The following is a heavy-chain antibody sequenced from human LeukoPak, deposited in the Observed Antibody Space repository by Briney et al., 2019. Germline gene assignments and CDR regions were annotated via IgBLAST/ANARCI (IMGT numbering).Heavy chain of an antibody. CDR3: AKDKGSVVVVAAFDY. Sequence: GGSLRLSCATSGFTFSSYAMSWVRQAPGKGLEWVSAISGSGGSTYYADSVKGRFTISRDNSKNTLYLQMNSLRAEDTAVYYCAKDKGSVVVVAAFDYWGQGTLVTVSS. CDR1: GFTFSSYA. V-gene: IGHV3-23*01. D-gene: IGHD2-15*01. CDR2: ISGSGGST. J-gene: IGHJ4*02.